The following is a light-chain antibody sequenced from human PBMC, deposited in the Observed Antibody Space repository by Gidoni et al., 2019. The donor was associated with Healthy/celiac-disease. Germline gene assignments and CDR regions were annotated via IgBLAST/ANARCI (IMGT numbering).Light chain of an antibody. Sequence: EIVMTPSPATLSVSPGERATLSCRASQRVSSNLAWYQQKPGQAPRLLIYGASTRATGIPARFSGSGSGTEFTLTISSLQSEDFAVYYCQQYNNWPPYTFGQXTKLEIK. J-gene: IGKJ2*01. CDR3: QQYNNWPPYT. V-gene: IGKV3-15*01. CDR2: GAS. CDR1: QRVSSN.